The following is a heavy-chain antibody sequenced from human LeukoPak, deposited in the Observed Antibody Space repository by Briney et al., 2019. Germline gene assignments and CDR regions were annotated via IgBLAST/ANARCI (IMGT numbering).Heavy chain of an antibody. V-gene: IGHV1-58*02. CDR3: AAVPDYDFWSGYGDC. J-gene: IGHJ4*02. D-gene: IGHD3-3*01. Sequence: AASVKVSCKASGFTFTSSAMQWVRQARGQRLEWIGWIVVGSGNTNYAQKFQERVTITRDMSTSTAYMELSSLRSEDTAVYYCAAVPDYDFWSGYGDCWGQGTLVTVSS. CDR2: IVVGSGNT. CDR1: GFTFTSSA.